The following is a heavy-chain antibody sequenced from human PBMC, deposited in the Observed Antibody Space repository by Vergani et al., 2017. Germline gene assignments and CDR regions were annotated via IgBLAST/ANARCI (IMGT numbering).Heavy chain of an antibody. CDR1: GFTSSSYW. D-gene: IGHD4-23*01. CDR2: IKQVGSEK. CDR3: ARVAFYGGNSLFAFDV. J-gene: IGHJ3*01. Sequence: EVQLVESGGGLVQPGGSLRLSCAASGFTSSSYWMSWVRQAPGKGLEWVANIKQVGSEKYYVDSVKGRFTISRDNAKNSLYLQMNRLRAGDTAVYYWARVAFYGGNSLFAFDVGGEGTMVTVSS. V-gene: IGHV3-7*01.